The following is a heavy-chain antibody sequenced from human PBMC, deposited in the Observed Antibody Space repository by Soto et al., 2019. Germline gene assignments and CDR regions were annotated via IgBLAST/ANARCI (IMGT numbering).Heavy chain of an antibody. D-gene: IGHD3-22*01. V-gene: IGHV1-69*12. CDR2: IIPNFGTA. Sequence: QVQLVQSGAEVKKPGSSVKVSCKASGGTFSTYAINWVRQAPGQGLEWMGGIIPNFGTANYAQKFQGRVTITADESTSTAYMELSSLRSEDTAVYYCARIYYYDSGGVIYYYYGMDVWGQGTTVTVSS. CDR1: GGTFSTYA. CDR3: ARIYYYDSGGVIYYYYGMDV. J-gene: IGHJ6*02.